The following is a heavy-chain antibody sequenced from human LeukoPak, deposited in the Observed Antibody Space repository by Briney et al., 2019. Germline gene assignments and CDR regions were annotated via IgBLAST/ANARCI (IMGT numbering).Heavy chain of an antibody. D-gene: IGHD3-3*01. Sequence: GGSLRLSCTASGFIFGDYAMSWVRQAPGKGLEWVGFIRNKAYGGTTEYAASVKGRFTISRDDSKSIAYLQMNSLKTEDTAVYYCARDGGTDDFWSGYEGAWGQGTLVTVSS. J-gene: IGHJ5*02. CDR2: IRNKAYGGTT. CDR1: GFIFGDYA. V-gene: IGHV3-49*04. CDR3: ARDGGTDDFWSGYEGA.